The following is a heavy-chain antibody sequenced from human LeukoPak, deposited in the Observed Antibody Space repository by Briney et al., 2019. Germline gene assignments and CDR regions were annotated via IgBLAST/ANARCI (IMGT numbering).Heavy chain of an antibody. V-gene: IGHV4-31*03. J-gene: IGHJ6*02. CDR3: ARISAGRYGMGV. Sequence: MPSQTLSLTCTVSGGSVTSGGYYWSWIRQHPGKGLEWIGYVYYTGSTYYNPSLKSRVTISPDTSKNQFSLKVSSVTAADTAVYYCARISAGRYGMGVWGQGTTVTVSS. CDR1: GGSVTSGGYY. D-gene: IGHD6-6*01. CDR2: VYYTGST.